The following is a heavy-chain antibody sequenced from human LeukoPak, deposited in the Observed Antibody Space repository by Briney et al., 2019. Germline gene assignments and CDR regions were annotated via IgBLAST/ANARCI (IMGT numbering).Heavy chain of an antibody. Sequence: GGSLRLSCAASGFTFSSYWMSWVRQAPGKGLEWVANIKQDGSEKYYVDSVKGRFTISRDNAKNSLYLQMNSLRAEDTAVYYCARIDCSGGSCYASAPIFDYWGQGTLVTVSS. CDR2: IKQDGSEK. D-gene: IGHD2-15*01. CDR3: ARIDCSGGSCYASAPIFDY. CDR1: GFTFSSYW. J-gene: IGHJ4*02. V-gene: IGHV3-7*01.